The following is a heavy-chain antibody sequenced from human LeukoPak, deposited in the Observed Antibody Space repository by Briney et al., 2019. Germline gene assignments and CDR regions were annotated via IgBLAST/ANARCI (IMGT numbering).Heavy chain of an antibody. Sequence: ASVKVSCKASGYTFTSYGISWVRQAPGQGLEWMGWISAYNGNTNYAQKFQGRVTMTRDTSTSTVYMELSSLRSEDTAVYYCARARYSSANWFDPWGQGTLVTVSS. J-gene: IGHJ5*02. CDR3: ARARYSSANWFDP. CDR2: ISAYNGNT. CDR1: GYTFTSYG. V-gene: IGHV1-18*01. D-gene: IGHD6-25*01.